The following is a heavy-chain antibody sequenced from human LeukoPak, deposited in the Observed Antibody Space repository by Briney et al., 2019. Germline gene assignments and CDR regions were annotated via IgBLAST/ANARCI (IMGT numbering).Heavy chain of an antibody. CDR1: GFTFSSYS. D-gene: IGHD1-26*01. Sequence: GGSLRLSCAASGFTFSSYSMTWVRQAPGKGLEWIAYISSSRATIFYAESVKGRFTVSRDHAKNSLHLQMNSLRGDDTAVYYCARVDWELLDGDFDYWGQGTLVTVSA. CDR2: ISSSRATI. V-gene: IGHV3-48*04. CDR3: ARVDWELLDGDFDY. J-gene: IGHJ4*02.